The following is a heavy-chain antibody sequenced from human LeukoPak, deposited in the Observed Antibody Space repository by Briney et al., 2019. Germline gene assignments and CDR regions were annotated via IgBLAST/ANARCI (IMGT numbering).Heavy chain of an antibody. D-gene: IGHD4/OR15-4a*01. J-gene: IGHJ4*02. CDR2: IHYSGIT. V-gene: IGHV4-59*11. CDR1: GASISSHY. Sequence: SETLSLTCTVSGASISSHYWSWIRQPPGRGLEWIGYIHYSGITSYDPSLKSRVTMSIDTSKGQFSLNLNSVTAADTAVYYCARVYDYGKFDFWGPGTPLTVSS. CDR3: ARVYDYGKFDF.